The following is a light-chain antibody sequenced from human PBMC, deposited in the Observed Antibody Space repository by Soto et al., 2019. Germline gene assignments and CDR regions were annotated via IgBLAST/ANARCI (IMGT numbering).Light chain of an antibody. CDR2: EVS. CDR3: SSYAGSSVV. J-gene: IGLJ2*01. V-gene: IGLV2-8*01. Sequence: QSVLTQPPSASGSPGQSVTISCTGTSSDVGGYNYVSWYQHHPGKAPKLMPYEVSMRPSGVPDRFSGSKSGNTASLTVSGLQAEDEADYYCSSYAGSSVVFGGGTKLTVL. CDR1: SSDVGGYNY.